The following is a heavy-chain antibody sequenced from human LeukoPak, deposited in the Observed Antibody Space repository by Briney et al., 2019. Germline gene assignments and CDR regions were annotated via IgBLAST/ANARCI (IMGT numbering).Heavy chain of an antibody. Sequence: GSLRLSCAASGFTFNTYMNWVRQAPGEGPEWVSYISSSSSTIYYADSVKGRFTISRDNAKNSLYLQMNSLRAEDTAVYYCARDGYSYGPDWFDPWGQGTLVTVSS. CDR3: ARDGYSYGPDWFDP. CDR1: GFTFNTY. J-gene: IGHJ5*02. D-gene: IGHD5-18*01. V-gene: IGHV3-48*01. CDR2: ISSSSSTI.